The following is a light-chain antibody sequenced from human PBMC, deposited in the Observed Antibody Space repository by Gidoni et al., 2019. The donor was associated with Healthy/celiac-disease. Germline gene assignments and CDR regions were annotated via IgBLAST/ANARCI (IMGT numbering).Light chain of an antibody. V-gene: IGLV3-25*03. CDR3: QSADSSGTYVV. CDR2: KDS. J-gene: IGLJ2*01. CDR1: ELPKQY. Sequence: SYELTQPPSVSVSPGQTARITCSGDELPKQYAYWYQQKPGQAPLLVIYKDSERPSGIPERFSGSSSGTTVTLIISGVQAEDEADYYCQSADSSGTYVVFGGGTKLTVL.